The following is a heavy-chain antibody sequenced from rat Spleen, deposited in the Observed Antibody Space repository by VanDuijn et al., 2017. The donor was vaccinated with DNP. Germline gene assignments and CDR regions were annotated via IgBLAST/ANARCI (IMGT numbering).Heavy chain of an antibody. CDR2: IYSGSGVT. V-gene: IGHV1-43*01. CDR1: GYTFTNYY. D-gene: IGHD5-1*01. Sequence: QVQLQQSGAELTKPGSSVKISCKASGYTFTNYYIGWIKQTAGQGLEYIGSIYSGSGVTNYNEKFKAKATLTVDKSSSTAFMQLSGLTPDDSAVYYCARWEDGLDYWGQGVMVTVSS. J-gene: IGHJ2*01. CDR3: ARWEDGLDY.